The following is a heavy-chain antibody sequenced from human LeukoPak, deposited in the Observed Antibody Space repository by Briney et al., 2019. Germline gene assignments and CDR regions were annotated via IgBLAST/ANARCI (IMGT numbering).Heavy chain of an antibody. Sequence: GGSLRLSCAASGFTFSSYAMSWVRQAPGKGLEWVSAISGSGGSTYYADSVKGRFTISRDNSKNTLYLKMNSLRAEDTAVYYCAKDGHYSSGWYPSDYYYGMDVWGQGTTVTVSS. V-gene: IGHV3-23*01. CDR3: AKDGHYSSGWYPSDYYYGMDV. D-gene: IGHD6-19*01. J-gene: IGHJ6*02. CDR1: GFTFSSYA. CDR2: ISGSGGST.